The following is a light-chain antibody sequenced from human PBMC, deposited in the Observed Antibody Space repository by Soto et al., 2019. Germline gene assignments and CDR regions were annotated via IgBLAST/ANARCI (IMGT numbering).Light chain of an antibody. CDR2: EVT. CDR1: SSDIGAYNF. V-gene: IGLV2-14*01. J-gene: IGLJ2*01. CDR3: SSYTTINTVV. Sequence: QSALTQPASVSGSPGQSITISCTGSSSDIGAYNFVSWYQQHPGEAPKLLLYEVTTRPSEVSNRFSGSKSGSTAFLTISGLQTGDEAHYYCSSYTTINTVVFGGGTKLTVL.